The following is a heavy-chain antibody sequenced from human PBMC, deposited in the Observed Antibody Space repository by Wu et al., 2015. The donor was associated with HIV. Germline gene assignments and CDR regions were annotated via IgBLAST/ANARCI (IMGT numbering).Heavy chain of an antibody. J-gene: IGHJ6*02. V-gene: IGHV1-69*05. CDR2: INPLFGTT. CDR1: GGTFSTYT. D-gene: IGHD5-12*01. Sequence: QVQLVQSGAEVKKPGSSVKVSCKASGGTFSTYTMNWVRQAPGQGLEWMGGINPLFGTTKFAQKFQGRLTMTTDELTTTAYMELSSLKSEDTAVYYCARNTDSVATSLYSLGVWGQGTVVTVSS. CDR3: ARNTDSVATSLYSLGV.